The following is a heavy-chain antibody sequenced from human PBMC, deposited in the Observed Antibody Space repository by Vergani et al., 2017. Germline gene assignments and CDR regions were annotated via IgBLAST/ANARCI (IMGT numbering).Heavy chain of an antibody. J-gene: IGHJ4*02. D-gene: IGHD3-10*01. Sequence: QVQLQQWGAGLLKPSETLSLTCAVYGGSFSGYYWSWIRQPPGKGLEWIGEINHSGSTNYNPSLKSRVTISVDTSKNQFSLKLSSVTAADTAVYYCARVRDHSMVRGVVDYWGQGILVTVSS. CDR1: GGSFSGYY. V-gene: IGHV4-34*01. CDR2: INHSGST. CDR3: ARVRDHSMVRGVVDY.